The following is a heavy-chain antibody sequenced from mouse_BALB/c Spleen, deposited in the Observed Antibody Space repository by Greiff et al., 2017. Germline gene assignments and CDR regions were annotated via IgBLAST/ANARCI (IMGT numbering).Heavy chain of an antibody. J-gene: IGHJ4*01. CDR2: ISNGGGST. CDR3: ARKEAGVYAMDY. V-gene: IGHV5-12-2*01. Sequence: DVKLVESGGGLVQPGGSLKLSCAASGFTFSSYTMSWVRQTPEKRLEWVAYISNGGGSTYYPDTVKGRFTISRDNAKNTLYLQMSSLKSEDTAMYYCARKEAGVYAMDYWGQGTSVTVSS. CDR1: GFTFSSYT.